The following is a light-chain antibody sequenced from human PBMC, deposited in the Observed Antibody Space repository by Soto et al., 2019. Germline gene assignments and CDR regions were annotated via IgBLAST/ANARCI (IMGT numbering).Light chain of an antibody. CDR3: AAWDDSLNGSYV. CDR2: SNN. CDR1: SSNIGSNT. Sequence: QSALTQPPSASGTPGQRVTISCSGSSSNIGSNTVTWYQQLPGTAPKLLIYSNNQRPSGVPDRFSGSKSGTSASLAISGLQPEDEADYYCAAWDDSLNGSYVFGTGTRSP. V-gene: IGLV1-44*01. J-gene: IGLJ1*01.